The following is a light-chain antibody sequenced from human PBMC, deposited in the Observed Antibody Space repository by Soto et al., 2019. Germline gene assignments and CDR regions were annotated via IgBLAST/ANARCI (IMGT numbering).Light chain of an antibody. CDR2: GAS. CDR1: QSVSRN. Sequence: EVVLTQSPATLSVSPGDRATLSCRASQSVSRNLAWYQQKPGQAPRLLIYGASTRATGVPARFSGSGSATEFTLTISSLRPEDFATYYCQQANSFPWTFGQGTKVEIK. J-gene: IGKJ1*01. V-gene: IGKV3-15*01. CDR3: QQANSFPWT.